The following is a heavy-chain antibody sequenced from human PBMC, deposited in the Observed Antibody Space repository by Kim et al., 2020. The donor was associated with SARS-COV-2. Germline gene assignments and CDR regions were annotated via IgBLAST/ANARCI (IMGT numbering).Heavy chain of an antibody. Sequence: GGSLRLSCAASGFTFSSYGMHWVRQAPGKGLEWVAVISYDGSNKYYADSVKGRFTISRDNSKNTLYLQMNSLRAEDTAVYYCARAQNHYYGSGCSNWGQGTLVTVSS. D-gene: IGHD3-10*01. CDR2: ISYDGSNK. CDR3: ARAQNHYYGSGCSN. CDR1: GFTFSSYG. V-gene: IGHV3-33*05. J-gene: IGHJ4*02.